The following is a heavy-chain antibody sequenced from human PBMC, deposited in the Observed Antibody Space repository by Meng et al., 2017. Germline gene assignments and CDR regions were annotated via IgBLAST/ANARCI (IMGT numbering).Heavy chain of an antibody. J-gene: IGHJ5*02. CDR3: ARGSSSWITNWFDP. CDR2: MNPNSGNT. CDR1: GYTFTSYD. V-gene: IGHV1-8*01. Sequence: VPSGLKMNSPGAYVKVSCKASGYTFTSYDINWLRQDTGQELEWMGWMNPNSGNTGYAQKFQGRVTMTRNTSISTAYMELSSLRSEDTAVYYCARGSSSWITNWFDPWGQETLVTVSS. D-gene: IGHD6-13*01.